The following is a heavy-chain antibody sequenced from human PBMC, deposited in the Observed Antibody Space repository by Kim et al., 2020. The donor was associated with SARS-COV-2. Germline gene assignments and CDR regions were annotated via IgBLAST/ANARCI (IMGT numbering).Heavy chain of an antibody. CDR1: GGSISSYF. CDR3: AREYSSWSFDY. Sequence: SETLSLTCTVSGGSISSYFWSWIRQPPGKGLEWIGYIDNSGSTNYNPSLKSRVTISEDTSKNQFSLKLSSVTAADTAVYYCAREYSSWSFDYWGQGTLVTVSS. D-gene: IGHD6-13*01. J-gene: IGHJ4*02. CDR2: IDNSGST. V-gene: IGHV4-59*13.